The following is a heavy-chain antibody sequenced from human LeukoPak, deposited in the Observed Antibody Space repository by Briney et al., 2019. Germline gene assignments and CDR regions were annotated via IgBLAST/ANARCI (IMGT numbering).Heavy chain of an antibody. CDR3: VRTPPNWGADY. Sequence: ASVKVSCKASGYTFTSYDINWARQATGQGLEWMGWMSPNSGNTGYAQEFQGRVTMTRSTSISTAYMELSSLRSEDTAVYYCVRTPPNWGADYWGQGTLVTVSS. D-gene: IGHD7-27*01. CDR2: MSPNSGNT. J-gene: IGHJ4*02. CDR1: GYTFTSYD. V-gene: IGHV1-8*01.